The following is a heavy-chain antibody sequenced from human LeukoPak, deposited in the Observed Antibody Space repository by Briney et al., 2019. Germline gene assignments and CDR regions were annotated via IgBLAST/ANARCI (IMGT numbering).Heavy chain of an antibody. D-gene: IGHD2-8*01. CDR3: AVLMVYAGPYYFDY. CDR2: ISSSSSYI. J-gene: IGHJ4*02. V-gene: IGHV3-21*01. CDR1: GFTFSSYS. Sequence: PGGSLRLSCAASGFTFSSYSMNWVRQAPGKGLEWVSSISSSSSYIYYADSVKGRFTISRDNAKNSLYLQMNSLRAEDTAVYYCAVLMVYAGPYYFDYWGQGTLVTVSS.